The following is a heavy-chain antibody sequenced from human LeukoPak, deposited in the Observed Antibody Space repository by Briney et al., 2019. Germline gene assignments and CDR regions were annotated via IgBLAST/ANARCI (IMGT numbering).Heavy chain of an antibody. CDR3: ARAGNVHPMIVVEHDAFDI. Sequence: APVKVSCKASGYTFTGYYMHWVRQAPGQGLEWMGWINPNSGGTNYAQKFQGRVTMTRDTSISTAYMELSRLRSDDTAVYDCARAGNVHPMIVVEHDAFDIWGQGTMVTVSS. CDR2: INPNSGGT. V-gene: IGHV1-2*02. J-gene: IGHJ3*02. CDR1: GYTFTGYY. D-gene: IGHD3-22*01.